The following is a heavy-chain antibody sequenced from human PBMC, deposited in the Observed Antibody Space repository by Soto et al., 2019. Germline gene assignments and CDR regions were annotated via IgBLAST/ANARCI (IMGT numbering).Heavy chain of an antibody. CDR2: IYYSGST. J-gene: IGHJ6*02. CDR3: AREGGEWELLTDYYYGMDV. V-gene: IGHV4-61*01. D-gene: IGHD1-26*01. CDR1: GGSVSSGSYY. Sequence: KTSETLSLTCTVSGGSVSSGSYYWSWIQQPPGKGLEWIGYIYYSGSTNYNPSLKSRVTISVDTSKNQFSLKLSSVTAADTAVYYCAREGGEWELLTDYYYGMDVWGQGTTVTVSS.